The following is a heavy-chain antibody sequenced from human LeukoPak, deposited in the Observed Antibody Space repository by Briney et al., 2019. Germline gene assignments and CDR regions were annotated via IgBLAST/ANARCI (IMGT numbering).Heavy chain of an antibody. D-gene: IGHD3-22*01. CDR2: INHSGSP. J-gene: IGHJ4*02. Sequence: PSETLSLTCAVYGGSFSGYYWSWIRQPPGKGLEWIGEINHSGSPNYNPSLKSRVTISVDTSKNQLSLKLSSVTAADTAVYYCARGDVTYYYDSSGYYLRGGYFDYWGQGTLVTVSS. CDR3: ARGDVTYYYDSSGYYLRGGYFDY. CDR1: GGSFSGYY. V-gene: IGHV4-34*01.